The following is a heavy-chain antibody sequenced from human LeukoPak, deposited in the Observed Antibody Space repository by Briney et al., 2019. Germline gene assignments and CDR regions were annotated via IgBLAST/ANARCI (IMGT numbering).Heavy chain of an antibody. J-gene: IGHJ4*02. V-gene: IGHV1-8*01. CDR1: GYTFTSYD. CDR2: MNPNSGNT. CDR3: ASTPPHDFWSGYYTG. Sequence: ASVKVSCKASGYTFTSYDINWVRQATGQGLEWMGWMNPNSGNTGYAQKFQGRVTITRNTSISTAYMELSSLRSEDTAVYYCASTPPHDFWSGYYTGWGQGTLVTVSS. D-gene: IGHD3-3*01.